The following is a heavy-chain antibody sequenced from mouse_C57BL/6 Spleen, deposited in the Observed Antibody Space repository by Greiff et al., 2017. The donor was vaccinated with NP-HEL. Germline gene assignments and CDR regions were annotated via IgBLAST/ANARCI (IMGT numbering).Heavy chain of an antibody. Sequence: QVQLQQSGAELVKPGASVKISCKASGYAFSSYWMNWVKQRPGKGLEWIGQIYPGDGDTNYNGKFKGKATLTADKSSSTAYMQLSSLTSEDSAVYFCAREALNYYGSSYKYFDYWGKGTTLTVSS. CDR3: AREALNYYGSSYKYFDY. J-gene: IGHJ2*01. D-gene: IGHD1-1*01. CDR1: GYAFSSYW. CDR2: IYPGDGDT. V-gene: IGHV1-80*01.